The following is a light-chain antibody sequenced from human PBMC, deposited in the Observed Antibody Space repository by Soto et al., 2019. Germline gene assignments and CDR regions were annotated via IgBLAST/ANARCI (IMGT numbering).Light chain of an antibody. CDR1: QSVSSSY. Sequence: EVVLTQSPVTLSLSPGERATLSCRASQSVSSSYLAWYQQKPGQAPRLLIYGASSRATGIPDRFSGSASGTDFTLTISRLEPEDFAVYYCQQYGSSPITFGQGTRLRL. V-gene: IGKV3-20*01. CDR2: GAS. CDR3: QQYGSSPIT. J-gene: IGKJ5*01.